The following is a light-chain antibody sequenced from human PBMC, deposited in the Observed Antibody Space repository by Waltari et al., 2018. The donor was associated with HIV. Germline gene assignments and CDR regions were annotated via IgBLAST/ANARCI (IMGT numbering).Light chain of an antibody. J-gene: IGLJ1*01. V-gene: IGLV3-25*03. CDR1: ALPKQY. CDR3: QSADSSGTYV. Sequence: SYELTQPPSVSVSPGQTARITCSGDALPKQYASWYQQKQGQAPVLVIYKDNERPSGIPERFSGSSSGTTVTLTIGGVQAEDEADYYCQSADSSGTYVFGTGTKVTVL. CDR2: KDN.